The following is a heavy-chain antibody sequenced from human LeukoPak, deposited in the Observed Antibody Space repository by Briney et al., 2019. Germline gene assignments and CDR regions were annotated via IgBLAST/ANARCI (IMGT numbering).Heavy chain of an antibody. CDR3: ARGAIVVVVPAAHKNWFDP. CDR2: INPNSGGT. J-gene: IGHJ5*02. V-gene: IGHV1-2*02. Sequence: GASVKVSCKASGYTFTGYYMHWVRQAPGQGLGWMGWINPNSGGTNYAQKFQGRVTMTRDTSISTAYMELSRLRSDDTAVYYCARGAIVVVVPAAHKNWFDPWGQGTLVTVSS. D-gene: IGHD2-2*01. CDR1: GYTFTGYY.